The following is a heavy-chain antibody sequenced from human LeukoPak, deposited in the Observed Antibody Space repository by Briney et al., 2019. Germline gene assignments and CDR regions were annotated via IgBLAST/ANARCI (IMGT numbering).Heavy chain of an antibody. J-gene: IGHJ4*02. CDR1: GFTFSSYG. Sequence: GGSLRLSCAASGFTFSSYGMHWVRQAPGKGLEWVAVIWYDGSNKYYADSVKGRFTISRDNSKNSLYLQMNSLRAEDTAVYYCARMTLRAAAGYFDYWGQGTLATVSS. CDR3: ARMTLRAAAGYFDY. V-gene: IGHV3-33*01. D-gene: IGHD6-13*01. CDR2: IWYDGSNK.